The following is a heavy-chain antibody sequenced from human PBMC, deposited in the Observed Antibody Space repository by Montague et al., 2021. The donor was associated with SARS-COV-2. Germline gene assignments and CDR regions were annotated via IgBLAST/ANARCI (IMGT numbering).Heavy chain of an antibody. J-gene: IGHJ5*02. D-gene: IGHD4-17*01. CDR1: GGSISSSSYY. CDR3: ARDGGTVTTFLGVGYVRGGLNGFDA. V-gene: IGHV4-39*07. Sequence: SETLSLTCTVSGGSISSSSYYWGWIRQPPGKGLEWIGSIYYSGSTYYNPSLKSRVTISVDTSKNQFSLKLSSVTAADTAVYYCARDGGTVTTFLGVGYVRGGLNGFDAWGQGTLVTVSS. CDR2: IYYSGST.